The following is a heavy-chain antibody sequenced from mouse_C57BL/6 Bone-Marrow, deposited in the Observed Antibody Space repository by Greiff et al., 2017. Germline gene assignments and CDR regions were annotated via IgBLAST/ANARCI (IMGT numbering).Heavy chain of an antibody. CDR2: IYPGDGDT. V-gene: IGHV1-80*01. CDR3: ARGYYGSSYGY. Sequence: VQLQQSGASVKISCKASGYAFSSYWMNWVKQRPGKGLEWIGQIYPGDGDTNYNGKFKGKATLTADKSSSTAYMQLSSLTSEDSAVYFCARGYYGSSYGYWGQGTTLTVSS. D-gene: IGHD1-1*01. CDR1: GYAFSSYW. J-gene: IGHJ2*01.